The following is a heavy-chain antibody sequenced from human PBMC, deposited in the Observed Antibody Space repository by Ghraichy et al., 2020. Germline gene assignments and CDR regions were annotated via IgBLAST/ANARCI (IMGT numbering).Heavy chain of an antibody. CDR1: GFTFSSYS. J-gene: IGHJ6*03. V-gene: IGHV3-48*02. D-gene: IGHD4-17*01. Sequence: GGSRRLSCAASGFTFSSYSMNWVRQAPGKGLEWVSYISSSSSTIYYADSVKGRFTISRDNAKNSLYLQMNSLRDEDTAVYYCAREGRSVTTYYYYYYMDVWGKGTTVTVS. CDR3: AREGRSVTTYYYYYYMDV. CDR2: ISSSSSTI.